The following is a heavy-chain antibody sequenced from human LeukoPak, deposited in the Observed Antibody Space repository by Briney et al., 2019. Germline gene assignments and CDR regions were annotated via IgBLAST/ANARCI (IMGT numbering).Heavy chain of an antibody. CDR1: GGSINSGGYY. CDR2: IFYSGTT. CDR3: ARVKWDIVVVPAATFFDS. D-gene: IGHD2-2*01. Sequence: PSQTLSLTCTVSGGSINSGGYYWSWIRQHPGKGLEWIGYIFYSGTTYYNPSLKSRLTISVDTSKNQFSLKLSSVSAADTVVYYCARVKWDIVVVPAATFFDSWGQGTLVTVSS. V-gene: IGHV4-31*03. J-gene: IGHJ4*02.